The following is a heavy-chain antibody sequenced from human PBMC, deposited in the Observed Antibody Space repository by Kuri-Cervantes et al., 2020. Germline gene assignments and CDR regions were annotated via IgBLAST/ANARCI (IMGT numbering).Heavy chain of an antibody. Sequence: GESLKSSCAASGFTFSNAWMSWVRQAPGKGLEWVGRIKSKTDGGTTDYAAPVKGRFTISRDDSKNTLYLQMNSLKTEDTAVYYCARGTGFDWFDPWGQGTLVTVSS. D-gene: IGHD1-1*01. V-gene: IGHV3-15*01. J-gene: IGHJ5*02. CDR1: GFTFSNAW. CDR3: ARGTGFDWFDP. CDR2: IKSKTDGGTT.